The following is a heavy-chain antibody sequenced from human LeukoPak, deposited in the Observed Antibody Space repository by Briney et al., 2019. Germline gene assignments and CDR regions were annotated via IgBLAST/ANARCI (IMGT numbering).Heavy chain of an antibody. CDR2: IRYDGSNK. CDR1: GFTFSSYG. D-gene: IGHD6-13*01. Sequence: GGSLRLSCAASGFTFSSYGMHWVRQAPGKGLEWVAFIRYDGSNKYYADSVKGRFTISRDNSKNTLYLQMNSLRAEDTAVYYCASVWSIAAEHFDYWGQGTLVTVSS. V-gene: IGHV3-30*02. J-gene: IGHJ4*02. CDR3: ASVWSIAAEHFDY.